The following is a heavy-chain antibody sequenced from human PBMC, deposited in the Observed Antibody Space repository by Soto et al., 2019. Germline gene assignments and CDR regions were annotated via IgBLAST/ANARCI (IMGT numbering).Heavy chain of an antibody. J-gene: IGHJ6*02. D-gene: IGHD3-3*01. Sequence: GESLKLSCKGSGYSFTSYWIGWVRQMPGKGLEWMGIIYPGDSDTRYSPSFQGQVTISADKSISTAYLQWSSLKASDTAMYYCARVPYYDFWSGYYSDSYYYYGMDVWGQGTTVTVSS. CDR2: IYPGDSDT. V-gene: IGHV5-51*01. CDR1: GYSFTSYW. CDR3: ARVPYYDFWSGYYSDSYYYYGMDV.